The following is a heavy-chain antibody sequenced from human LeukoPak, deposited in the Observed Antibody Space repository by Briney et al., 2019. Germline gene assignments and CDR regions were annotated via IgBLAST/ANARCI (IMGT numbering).Heavy chain of an antibody. D-gene: IGHD2-8*01. J-gene: IGHJ1*01. V-gene: IGHV3-23*01. CDR3: ANNEWH. CDR1: GLTFSSHA. Sequence: PGGSLRLSCAASGLTFSSHAMSWVRQAPGKGLEWVSAISGSGGNTYYADSVKGRFTISRGNSKDTLYLQMNSLRVEDTAVYYCANNEWHWGQGTLVTVSS. CDR2: ISGSGGNT.